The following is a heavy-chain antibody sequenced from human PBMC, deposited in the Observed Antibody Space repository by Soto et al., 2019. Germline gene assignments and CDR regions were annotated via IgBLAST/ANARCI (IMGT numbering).Heavy chain of an antibody. J-gene: IGHJ6*01. CDR3: ARTLAKDNYYYYYGMDV. D-gene: IGHD3-3*02. CDR1: GGSISISNW. Sequence: PSETLSLTCAVSGGSISISNWWSCVRQPPGKGLEWIGEIYHSGSTNYNPSLKSRVTISVDKSKNQFSLKLSSVTAADTDVYYCARTLAKDNYYYYYGMDVWGQGTTVTXS. V-gene: IGHV4-4*02. CDR2: IYHSGST.